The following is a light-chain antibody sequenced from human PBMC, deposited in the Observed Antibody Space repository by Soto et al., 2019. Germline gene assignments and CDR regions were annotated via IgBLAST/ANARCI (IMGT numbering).Light chain of an antibody. CDR1: SSDIGAYNY. CDR2: EVS. V-gene: IGLV2-14*01. J-gene: IGLJ2*01. CDR3: SSYTSSSTYVI. Sequence: QSVLTQPASVSGSPGQSITISCTGASSDIGAYNYVSWYQQHPGQAPKLMIYEVSNRPSGVSNRFSGSKSGNTTSLTISGLQAEDEAVYYCSSYTSSSTYVIFGGGTQLTVL.